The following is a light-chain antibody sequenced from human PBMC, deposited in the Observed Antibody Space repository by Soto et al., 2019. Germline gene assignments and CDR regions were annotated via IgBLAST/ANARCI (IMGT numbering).Light chain of an antibody. CDR1: QSVSSN. CDR3: QQYDKWPPYT. CDR2: ATS. V-gene: IGKV3-15*01. Sequence: EIVMTQSPATLSVSPGERATLSCRASQSVSSNLAWYQHKPGQAPRLIIYATSTRATGVPARFSGSGSGTDFTLTISSLQSEDFAIYFCQQYDKWPPYTFGQGTKLEIK. J-gene: IGKJ2*01.